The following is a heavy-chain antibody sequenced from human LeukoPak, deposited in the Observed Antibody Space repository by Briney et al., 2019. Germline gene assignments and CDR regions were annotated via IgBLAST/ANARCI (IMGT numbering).Heavy chain of an antibody. Sequence: GGSLRLSCAASGFSVSSNYMSWVRQAPGGGLGWVSLIYSAGDTFYSDSVKGRFTISRDSSKNTLYLQMNSLRTEDTAIYYCARDSNSFPNYFDFWGQGTLVTVSS. CDR3: ARDSNSFPNYFDF. D-gene: IGHD2-21*01. CDR2: IYSAGDT. CDR1: GFSVSSNY. J-gene: IGHJ4*02. V-gene: IGHV3-53*01.